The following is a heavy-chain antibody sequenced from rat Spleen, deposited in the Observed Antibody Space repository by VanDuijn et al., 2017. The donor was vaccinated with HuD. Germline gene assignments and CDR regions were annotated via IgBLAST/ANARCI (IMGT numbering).Heavy chain of an antibody. V-gene: IGHV5-29*01. J-gene: IGHJ3*01. Sequence: EVQLVESGEGLVQPGRSLKLSCAASGFTFSNYGMAWVRQAPTKGLEWVATISYDGSSTYYRDSVKGRFTISRDNAKSTLYLQMDSLRSEDTATYYCARGTIIFGGYEGDWFAYWGQGTLVTVSS. CDR1: GFTFSNYG. CDR2: ISYDGSST. D-gene: IGHD4-3*01. CDR3: ARGTIIFGGYEGDWFAY.